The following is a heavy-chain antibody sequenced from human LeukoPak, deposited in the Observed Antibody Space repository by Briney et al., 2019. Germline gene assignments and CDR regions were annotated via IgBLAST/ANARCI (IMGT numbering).Heavy chain of an antibody. CDR2: IYSGGST. CDR1: GFTVSSNY. D-gene: IGHD3-10*01. Sequence: PGGSLRLSCAASGFTVSSNYMSWVRQAPGKGLEWVSVIYSGGSTYYADSVKGRFTISRDNSKNTLYLQMNSLRAEDTAVYYCARDRGIRPWFGELLGDASDIWGQGTMVTVSS. J-gene: IGHJ3*02. V-gene: IGHV3-53*01. CDR3: ARDRGIRPWFGELLGDASDI.